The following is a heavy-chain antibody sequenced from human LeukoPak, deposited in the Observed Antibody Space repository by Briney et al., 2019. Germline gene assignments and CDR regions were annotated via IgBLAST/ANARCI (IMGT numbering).Heavy chain of an antibody. CDR1: GGSISSGDYY. Sequence: PSQTLSLTXTVSGGSISSGDYYWSRIRQPPGKGLEWIGYIYYSGSTYYNPSLKSRVTISVDTSKNQFSLKLSSVTAADTAVYYCARVRFCSGGSCYVWGFDPWGQGTLVTVSS. CDR3: ARVRFCSGGSCYVWGFDP. J-gene: IGHJ5*02. D-gene: IGHD2-15*01. CDR2: IYYSGST. V-gene: IGHV4-30-4*08.